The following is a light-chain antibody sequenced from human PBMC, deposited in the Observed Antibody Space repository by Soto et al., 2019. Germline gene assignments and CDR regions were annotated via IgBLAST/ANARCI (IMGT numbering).Light chain of an antibody. CDR2: GNN. Sequence: QPVLTQSPSASGTPGQRVTISCSGSSSNIGSNSVNWYQQLPGTAPKLLMDGNNQRPSGVPDRLSGSKSGTSASLAISGLQSEDEADYYCAAWDGSLNAVVFGGGTKLTVL. CDR1: SSNIGSNS. CDR3: AAWDGSLNAVV. J-gene: IGLJ2*01. V-gene: IGLV1-44*01.